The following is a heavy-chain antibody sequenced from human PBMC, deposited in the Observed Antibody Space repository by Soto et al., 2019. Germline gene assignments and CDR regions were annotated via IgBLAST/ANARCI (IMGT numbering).Heavy chain of an antibody. V-gene: IGHV3-48*01. D-gene: IGHD2-15*01. CDR2: ISSSSSTI. J-gene: IGHJ4*02. Sequence: EVQLVESGGGLVQPGGSLRLSCAASGFTFSSYSMNWVRQAPGKGLEWVSYISSSSSTIYYADSVKGRFTISRDNAKNSLYLQMNSLRAEDTAVYYCAGLPRMSVKQTDFDYWGQGTLVTVSS. CDR3: AGLPRMSVKQTDFDY. CDR1: GFTFSSYS.